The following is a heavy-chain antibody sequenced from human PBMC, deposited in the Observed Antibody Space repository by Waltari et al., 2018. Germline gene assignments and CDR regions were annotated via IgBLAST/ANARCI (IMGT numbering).Heavy chain of an antibody. D-gene: IGHD3-3*01. J-gene: IGHJ6*03. CDR3: ARGLTYYDLWSGYYPYYYYMDV. V-gene: IGHV1-8*01. Sequence: QVQLVQSGAEVKKPGASVKVSCKASGYTFTSYDINWVRQATGQGLEWMGWMNPNSGNTGYAQKFQGRVTMTRNTSISTAYMELSSLRSEDTAVYYCARGLTYYDLWSGYYPYYYYMDVWGKGTTVTVSS. CDR2: MNPNSGNT. CDR1: GYTFTSYD.